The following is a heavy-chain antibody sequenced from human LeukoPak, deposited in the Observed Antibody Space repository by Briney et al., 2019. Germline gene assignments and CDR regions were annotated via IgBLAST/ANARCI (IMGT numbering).Heavy chain of an antibody. J-gene: IGHJ3*02. CDR1: GFTFSSYS. CDR2: ISSSSSYI. CDR3: ARDLEITMIVVVPDAFDI. V-gene: IGHV3-21*01. D-gene: IGHD3-22*01. Sequence: GGSLRLSCAASGFTFSSYSMNWVGQAPGKWLECVSSISSSSSYIYYADSVKGRFTISRDNAKNSLYLQMNSLRAEDTAVYYCARDLEITMIVVVPDAFDIWGQGTVITVSS.